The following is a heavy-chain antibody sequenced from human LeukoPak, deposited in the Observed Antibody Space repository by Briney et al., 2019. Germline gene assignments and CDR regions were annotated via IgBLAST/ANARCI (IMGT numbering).Heavy chain of an antibody. Sequence: SETLSLTCTVSGASIRSSSYYWGWIRQPPGRGLGWIGSIFYSGSTYYNPSIKSRVTISVDTSKNQFSLKLRSVTAADTAVYYCARLPFPYSSSWSSFDYWGQGTLVTVSS. J-gene: IGHJ4*02. CDR3: ARLPFPYSSSWSSFDY. CDR2: IFYSGST. V-gene: IGHV4-39*01. CDR1: GASIRSSSYY. D-gene: IGHD6-13*01.